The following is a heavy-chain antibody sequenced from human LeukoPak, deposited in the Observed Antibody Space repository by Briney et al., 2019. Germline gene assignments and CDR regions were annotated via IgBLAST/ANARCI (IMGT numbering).Heavy chain of an antibody. J-gene: IGHJ1*01. D-gene: IGHD3-22*01. CDR3: ARDYYDSSGYYYEYFQH. CDR1: GYTFTGYY. V-gene: IGHV1-2*02. CDR2: INPNSGGT. Sequence: GASVKVSCKASGYTFTGYYIHWVRQAPGQGLEWMGWINPNSGGTNYAQKFQGRVTMTRDTSINTAYMELSRLRSDDTAVYYCARDYYDSSGYYYEYFQHWGQGTLVTVSS.